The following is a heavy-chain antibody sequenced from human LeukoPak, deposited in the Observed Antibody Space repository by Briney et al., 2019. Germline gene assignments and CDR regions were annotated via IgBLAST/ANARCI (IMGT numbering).Heavy chain of an antibody. Sequence: GGSLRLSCEASGFHLSDYSMNWVRQAPGKGLEWVANMKEDGGEINYVDSVNGRFTISRDNAKNSLFLQMNSLRVEDTAVYYCARDRGYSTFDYWGQGTLVTVSS. CDR2: MKEDGGEI. V-gene: IGHV3-7*01. CDR3: ARDRGYSTFDY. CDR1: GFHLSDYS. D-gene: IGHD4-23*01. J-gene: IGHJ4*02.